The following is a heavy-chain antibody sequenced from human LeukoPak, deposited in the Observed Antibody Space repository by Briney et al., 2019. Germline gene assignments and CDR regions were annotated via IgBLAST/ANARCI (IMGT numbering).Heavy chain of an antibody. J-gene: IGHJ5*02. Sequence: SETLSLTCAVYGGSFSGYYWSWIRQPPGKGLEWIGEINHSGSTNYNPSLKSRVTISVDTSKNQFSLKLSSVTAADTAVYYCARDEGGYSSGHNWFDPWGQGTLVTVSS. D-gene: IGHD6-19*01. V-gene: IGHV4-34*01. CDR3: ARDEGGYSSGHNWFDP. CDR2: INHSGST. CDR1: GGSFSGYY.